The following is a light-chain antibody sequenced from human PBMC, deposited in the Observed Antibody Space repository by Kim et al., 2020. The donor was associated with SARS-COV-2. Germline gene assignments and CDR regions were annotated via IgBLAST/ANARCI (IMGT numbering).Light chain of an antibody. J-gene: IGLJ3*02. CDR2: DVS. CDR1: SSDVGGYNY. V-gene: IGLV2-14*04. CDR3: SSYTSSSTWV. Sequence: GRSITIACTGTSSDVGGYNYVSWYQQHPGKAPKLMIYDVSKRPSGASNRFSGSKSGNTASLTISGLQAEDEADYYCSSYTSSSTWVFGGGTQLTVL.